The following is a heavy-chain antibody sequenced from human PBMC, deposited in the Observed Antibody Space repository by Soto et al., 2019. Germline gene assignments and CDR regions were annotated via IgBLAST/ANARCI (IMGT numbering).Heavy chain of an antibody. V-gene: IGHV3-33*01. Sequence: QVQLVESGGGVVQPGRSLRLSCAASGFSVNTHVIHWIRQAPGKGLEWVAVLWYDGSREYYADSVKGRFTISRDNSKNMMYLQMDNLRVEDTAVYYCARVPSFATWYFDYWGQGTLATVSS. D-gene: IGHD2-15*01. CDR2: LWYDGSRE. J-gene: IGHJ4*02. CDR1: GFSVNTHV. CDR3: ARVPSFATWYFDY.